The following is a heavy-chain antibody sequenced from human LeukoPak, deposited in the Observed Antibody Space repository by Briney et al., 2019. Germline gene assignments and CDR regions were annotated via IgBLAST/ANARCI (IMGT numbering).Heavy chain of an antibody. CDR3: ASRGDITGTTVLY. V-gene: IGHV3-11*06. J-gene: IGHJ4*01. Sequence: PGGSLRLSCAASGFTFSDYYMSWIRQAPGKGLEWVSYISSSSRYTNYADSVKGRFTISRDNSKNSLYLQMNSLRAEDTAVYYFASRGDITGTTVLYGGHGTLVTVSS. CDR1: GFTFSDYY. CDR2: ISSSSRYT. D-gene: IGHD1-7*01.